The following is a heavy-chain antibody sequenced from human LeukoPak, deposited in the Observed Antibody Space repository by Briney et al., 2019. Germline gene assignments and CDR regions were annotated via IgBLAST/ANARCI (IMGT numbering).Heavy chain of an antibody. CDR2: INSDGSST. CDR3: AKDASGYCSGGSCYGLGTNWFDP. CDR1: GFTFSSYW. J-gene: IGHJ5*02. V-gene: IGHV3-74*01. D-gene: IGHD2-15*01. Sequence: PGGSLRLSCAASGFTFSSYWMHWVRQAPGKGLVWVSRINSDGSSTSYADSVKGRFTISRDNAKNTLYLQMNSLRAEDTAVYYCAKDASGYCSGGSCYGLGTNWFDPWGQGTLVTVSS.